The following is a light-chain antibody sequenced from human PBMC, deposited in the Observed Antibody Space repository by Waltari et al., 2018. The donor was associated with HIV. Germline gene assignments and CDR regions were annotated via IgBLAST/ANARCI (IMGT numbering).Light chain of an antibody. J-gene: IGLJ3*02. CDR1: SVHNTYA. V-gene: IGLV4-69*01. CDR2: FHRDGTL. CDR3: QPYGSGV. Sequence: QFVVTQSPSASAPLRASVQLTCTLSSVHNTYAIACHQQHPDTGPRSLMEFHRDGTLIRGDGISDRFSVSASGAEFYLTISDLQSEDEAVYYCQPYGSGVFGPGTKLTV.